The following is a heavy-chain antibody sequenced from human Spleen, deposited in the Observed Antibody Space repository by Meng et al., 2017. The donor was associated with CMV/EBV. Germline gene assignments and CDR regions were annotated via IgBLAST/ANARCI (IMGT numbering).Heavy chain of an antibody. CDR3: ARDIPNSWYGVFEY. CDR1: GDSISNYY. J-gene: IGHJ4*02. CDR2: IYYSGTT. D-gene: IGHD6-13*01. Sequence: SETLSLTCTVSGDSISNYYWSWIRQPPGKGLEWIGYIYYSGTTNYNPSLKSRVTISVDTSKNQFSLKLSSVTAADTAVYYCARDIPNSWYGVFEYWGQGTLVTVSS. V-gene: IGHV4-59*01.